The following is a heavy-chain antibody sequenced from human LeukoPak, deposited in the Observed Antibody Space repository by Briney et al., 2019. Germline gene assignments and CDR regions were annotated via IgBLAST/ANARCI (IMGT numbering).Heavy chain of an antibody. J-gene: IGHJ4*02. CDR1: GASFSSYY. D-gene: IGHD2-21*02. V-gene: IGHV4-59*12. Sequence: SETLSLTCTVSGASFSSYYWSWLRQPPGKGLEWIAYIFYNGNTKYNPSLKSRVTISVDTSKNQFSLKLSSVTAADTAVYYCARDGVTGGLDYWGQGTLVTVSS. CDR3: ARDGVTGGLDY. CDR2: IFYNGNT.